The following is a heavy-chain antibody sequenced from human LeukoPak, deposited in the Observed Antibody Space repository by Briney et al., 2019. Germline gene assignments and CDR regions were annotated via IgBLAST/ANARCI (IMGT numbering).Heavy chain of an antibody. J-gene: IGHJ4*01. D-gene: IGHD5-12*01. V-gene: IGHV3-23*01. CDR3: ARASYSGYDGKDY. CDR1: GFTFSSYA. CDR2: ISGSGGST. Sequence: GGSLRLSCAASGFTFSSYAMHWVRQAPGKGLEWVSAISGSGGSTYYADSVKGRFTISRDNSKNTLYLQMNSLRAEDTAVYYCARASYSGYDGKDYWGHGTLVTVSS.